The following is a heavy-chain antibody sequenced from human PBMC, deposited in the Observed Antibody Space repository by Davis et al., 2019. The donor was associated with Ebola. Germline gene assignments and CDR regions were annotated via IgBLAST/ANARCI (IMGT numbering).Heavy chain of an antibody. J-gene: IGHJ3*02. V-gene: IGHV3-23*01. CDR2: TRGTSAET. Sequence: GGSLRLSCAGSGFTFSDYYMSWIRQAPGKGQEGGETRGTSAETYYADSVKGRFTISRDNSKNTLYLQRNGLRVEDTAIYYCAKDTSNIWFDIWGQGTMVTVSS. D-gene: IGHD1-26*01. CDR3: AKDTSNIWFDI. CDR1: GFTFSDYY.